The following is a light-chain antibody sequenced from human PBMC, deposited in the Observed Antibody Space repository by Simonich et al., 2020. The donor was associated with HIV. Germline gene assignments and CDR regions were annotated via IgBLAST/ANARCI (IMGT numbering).Light chain of an antibody. CDR3: SSYTSSSTWV. V-gene: IGLV2-14*01. J-gene: IGLJ3*02. CDR1: RSDVGGYNY. Sequence: QSVLTQPASVSGYPGQSITISCTGTRSDVGGYNYVSWYQQHPGKAPKLMIYDVSKRPSGVSNRFSGSNSGNTASLTISGLQAEDEADYYCSSYTSSSTWVFGGGTKLTVL. CDR2: DVS.